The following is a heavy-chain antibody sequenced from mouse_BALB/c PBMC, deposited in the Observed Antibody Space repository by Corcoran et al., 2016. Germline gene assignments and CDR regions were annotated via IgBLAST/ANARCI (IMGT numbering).Heavy chain of an antibody. CDR3: ARLYPGVAMDY. Sequence: EVQLQQSGPELVKPGASVKMSCKASGYTFTSYDMNWVKQKPGKGLEWIGYINPYNDGTKYNEKFKGKATLTSDKSSSTAYMELSSLTSEDSAVYYCARLYPGVAMDYWGQGTSVTVSS. J-gene: IGHJ4*01. CDR2: INPYNDGT. V-gene: IGHV1S136*01. CDR1: GYTFTSYD.